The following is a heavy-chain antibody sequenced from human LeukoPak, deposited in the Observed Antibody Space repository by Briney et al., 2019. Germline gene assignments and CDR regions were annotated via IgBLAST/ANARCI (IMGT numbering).Heavy chain of an antibody. CDR3: AKSDGYNSLDAFDI. V-gene: IGHV3-9*01. J-gene: IGHJ3*02. CDR2: ISWNSGSI. D-gene: IGHD5-24*01. Sequence: GGSLRLSCAASGFTFDDYAMHWVRQAPGKGLEWVSGISWNSGSIGCADSVKGRFTISRDNAKNSLYLQMNSLRAEDTALYYCAKSDGYNSLDAFDIWGQGTMVTVSS. CDR1: GFTFDDYA.